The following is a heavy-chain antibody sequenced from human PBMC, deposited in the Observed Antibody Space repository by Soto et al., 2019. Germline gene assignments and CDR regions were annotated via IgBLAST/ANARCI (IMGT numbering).Heavy chain of an antibody. D-gene: IGHD6-13*01. V-gene: IGHV4-30-4*01. J-gene: IGHJ4*02. Sequence: QVQLQESGPGLVKPSQTLSLTCTVSGGSISSGDYYWSWIRQPPGKGLEWIGYIYYSGSTYYNPSLKSRGTLSVDTSKNQFSLKLSSVTAADTAVYYCARAAPGMAYARYYFDYWGQGTLVTVSS. CDR1: GGSISSGDYY. CDR3: ARAAPGMAYARYYFDY. CDR2: IYYSGST.